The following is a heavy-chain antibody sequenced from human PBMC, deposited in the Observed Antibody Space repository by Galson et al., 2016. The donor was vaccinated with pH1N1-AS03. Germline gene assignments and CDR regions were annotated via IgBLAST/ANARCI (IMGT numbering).Heavy chain of an antibody. CDR2: IFARDSDT. Sequence: SGAEVKKPGESLRVSCKGSGYNFTSHWINWVRQMPGKGLEWMGLIFARDSDTRYSPSFQGQVTISADKSINTAYLQWSSLKASDTAMYYCARATGTAGGVDYWGQGTLVSVSS. V-gene: IGHV5-51*01. D-gene: IGHD1-1*01. CDR3: ARATGTAGGVDY. CDR1: GYNFTSHW. J-gene: IGHJ4*02.